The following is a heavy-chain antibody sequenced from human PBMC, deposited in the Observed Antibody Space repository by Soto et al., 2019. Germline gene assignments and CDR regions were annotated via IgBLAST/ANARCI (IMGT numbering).Heavy chain of an antibody. J-gene: IGHJ4*02. CDR3: AKDRDTAIDY. CDR1: GFTFSSYG. CDR2: ISYDGSNK. V-gene: IGHV3-30*18. Sequence: AGGSLRLSCAASGFTFSSYGMHWVRQAPGKGLECVAVISYDGSNKYYADSVKGRFTISRDNSKNTLYLQMNSLRAEDTAVYYCAKDRDTAIDYWGQGTLVTVYS. D-gene: IGHD5-18*01.